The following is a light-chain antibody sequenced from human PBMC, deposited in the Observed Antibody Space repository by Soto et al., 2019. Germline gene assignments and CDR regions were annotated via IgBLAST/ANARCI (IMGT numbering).Light chain of an antibody. CDR3: QQYNNWPPVT. CDR1: QSVTSSS. V-gene: IGKV3-15*01. J-gene: IGKJ1*01. Sequence: EIVLTQCPGTLSLSPGEIATLSLGGIQSVTSSSLAWYQQKVGRAPRVLIYGASTRATGIPARFSGSGSGTEFTLTISSLQSEDFAVYYCQQYNNWPPVTFGQGTKVDIK. CDR2: GAS.